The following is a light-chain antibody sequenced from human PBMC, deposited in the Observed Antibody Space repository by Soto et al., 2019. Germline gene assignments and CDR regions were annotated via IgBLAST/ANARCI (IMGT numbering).Light chain of an antibody. CDR3: AAWDYSLEGWV. J-gene: IGLJ3*02. Sequence: QSVLTQPPSASGTPGQRVTISCSGSSSNIGSDIVNWYQQLPGTAPKLLIFSNNHRPSGVPDRFSGSKSGTSASLAISGLQSEDEDDYYCAAWDYSLEGWVFGGGTQLTVL. V-gene: IGLV1-44*01. CDR1: SSNIGSDI. CDR2: SNN.